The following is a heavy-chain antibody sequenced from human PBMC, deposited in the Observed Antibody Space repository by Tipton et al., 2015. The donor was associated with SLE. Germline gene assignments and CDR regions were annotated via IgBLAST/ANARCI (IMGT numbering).Heavy chain of an antibody. J-gene: IGHJ4*02. Sequence: TLSLTCTVSGVFIRSSSYYWGWIRQAPGKGLEWIGSIYYSGTTFYNPSLESPITISLDTSNNQFSLRLSSVTAADSAVYYCARLWSGYHHVPVESYWGQGTLVTGSS. CDR3: ARLWSGYHHVPVESY. V-gene: IGHV4-39*07. D-gene: IGHD3-3*01. CDR2: IYYSGTT. CDR1: GVFIRSSSYY.